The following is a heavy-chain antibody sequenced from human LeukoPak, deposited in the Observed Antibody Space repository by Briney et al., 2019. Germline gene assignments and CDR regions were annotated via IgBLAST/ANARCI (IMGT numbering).Heavy chain of an antibody. CDR1: GGSINNYY. D-gene: IGHD1-14*01. CDR2: LYYNRDT. J-gene: IGHJ4*02. V-gene: IGHV4-59*01. CDR3: ARVREGNHLHQFYLDS. Sequence: SETLSLTCTVSGGSINNYYWSWIRQPPGKGLEWIGYLYYNRDTNYNPSLKSRVTISVDTSKNQFSLKLTSVTAADTAVYYCARVREGNHLHQFYLDSWGQGTLVTVSS.